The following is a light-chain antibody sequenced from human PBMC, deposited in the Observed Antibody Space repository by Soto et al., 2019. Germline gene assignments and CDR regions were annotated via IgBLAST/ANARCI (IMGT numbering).Light chain of an antibody. CDR3: QQYYSAPLP. CDR2: WAS. V-gene: IGKV4-1*01. J-gene: IGKJ4*01. CDR1: QSILYSSNNKNY. Sequence: DIVMTQSPDSLAVSLGERATINCKSSQSILYSSNNKNYLVWYQQKPGQPPKVVIYWASTRESGVPDRFSGSGSVTDFTLNISSLQAEDVAVYYCQQYYSAPLPFGGGTKVEIK.